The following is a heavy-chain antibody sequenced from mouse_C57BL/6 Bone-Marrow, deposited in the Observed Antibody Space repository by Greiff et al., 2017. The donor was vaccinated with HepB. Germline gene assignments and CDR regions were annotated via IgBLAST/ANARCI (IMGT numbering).Heavy chain of an antibody. D-gene: IGHD2-5*01. CDR2: ISSGGSYT. CDR3: ASSIVTLDY. V-gene: IGHV5-6*01. J-gene: IGHJ2*01. CDR1: GFTFSSYG. Sequence: EVKLVESGGDLVKPGGSLKLSCAASGFTFSSYGMSWVRQTPDKRLEWVATISSGGSYTYYPDSVKGRVTIARDNAKNTLYLQMSSLKSEDTAMYYCASSIVTLDYWGQGTTLTVSS.